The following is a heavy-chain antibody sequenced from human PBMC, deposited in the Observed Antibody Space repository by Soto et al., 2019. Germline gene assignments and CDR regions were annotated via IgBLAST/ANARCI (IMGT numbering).Heavy chain of an antibody. Sequence: GASVKVSCKASGGTFSSYAIRWVRQAPGQGLEWMGGIIPIFGTANYAQEVQGRVTITADGSRSTGYMELSSLRSEDRAVYYCARDLGYSYGMDVWGQGTTVTVSS. CDR2: IIPIFGTA. J-gene: IGHJ6*02. D-gene: IGHD2-21*01. CDR1: GGTFSSYA. V-gene: IGHV1-69*13. CDR3: ARDLGYSYGMDV.